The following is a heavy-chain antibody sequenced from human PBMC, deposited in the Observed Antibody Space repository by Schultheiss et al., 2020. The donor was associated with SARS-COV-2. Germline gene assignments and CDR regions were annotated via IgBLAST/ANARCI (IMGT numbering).Heavy chain of an antibody. J-gene: IGHJ4*02. CDR2: IWYDESNK. D-gene: IGHD4-17*01. Sequence: GGSLRLSCAASGFTFSSYAMHWVRQAPGKGLVWVAVIWYDESNKYYGDSVKGRFTISRDNAKNTLYLQMNSLRVEDTAVYYCATGDYDDGALDYWGQGTLVTVSS. CDR1: GFTFSSYA. V-gene: IGHV3-30*07. CDR3: ATGDYDDGALDY.